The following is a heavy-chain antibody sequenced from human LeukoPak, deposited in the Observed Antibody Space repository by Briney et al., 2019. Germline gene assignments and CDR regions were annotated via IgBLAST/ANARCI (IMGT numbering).Heavy chain of an antibody. CDR2: IYHSGST. CDR3: ARVAVVVPAARLRFDP. D-gene: IGHD2-2*01. CDR1: GYSISSGYY. J-gene: IGHJ5*02. V-gene: IGHV4-38-2*02. Sequence: SETLSLTCTVSGYSISSGYYWGWIRQPPGKGLEWIGSIYHSGSTYYNPSLKSRVTISVDTSKNQFSLRLSSVTAADTAVYYCARVAVVVPAARLRFDPWGQGTLVTVSS.